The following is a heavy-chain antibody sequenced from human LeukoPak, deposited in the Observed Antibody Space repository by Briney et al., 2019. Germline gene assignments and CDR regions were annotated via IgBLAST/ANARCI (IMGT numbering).Heavy chain of an antibody. CDR2: IYYSGDT. J-gene: IGHJ4*02. Sequence: PSETLSLTCTVSDGAIAGYSWSWIRQPPGKGLEWIGYIYYSGDTNYNPSLKSRVTMSVDTSKSQFSLKLSSVTAADTAIYYCAREDYYDSSGYYYPFDYWGQGTLVTVSS. CDR3: AREDYYDSSGYYYPFDY. V-gene: IGHV4-59*12. CDR1: DGAIAGYS. D-gene: IGHD3-22*01.